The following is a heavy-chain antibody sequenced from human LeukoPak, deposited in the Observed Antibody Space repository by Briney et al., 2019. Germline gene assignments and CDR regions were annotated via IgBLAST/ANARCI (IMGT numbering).Heavy chain of an antibody. V-gene: IGHV1-18*01. CDR1: GYTFSNYG. D-gene: IGHD1-14*01. CDR3: AREGTPESDLAY. CDR2: ISAYNGNT. Sequence: RASVKVSCKASGYTFSNYGISWVRQAPGQGLEWMGWISAYNGNTKYAQKLQGRVTMTTDTSTSTAYMELRSLRSDDTAVYYCAREGTPESDLAYWGQGTLVTVSS. J-gene: IGHJ4*02.